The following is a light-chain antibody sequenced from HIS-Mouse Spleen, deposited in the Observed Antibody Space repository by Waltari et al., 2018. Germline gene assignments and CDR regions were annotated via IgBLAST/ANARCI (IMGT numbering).Light chain of an antibody. Sequence: QSALTQPASVSGSPGQSITISCTGTSSYVGGYNYVSWYQQHPGKAPKLMIYEVSNRPSGVSNRFSGSKSGNTASLTISGLQAEDEADYYCSSYTSSSIPLFGGGTKLTVL. CDR3: SSYTSSSIPL. J-gene: IGLJ3*02. CDR2: EVS. V-gene: IGLV2-14*01. CDR1: SSYVGGYNY.